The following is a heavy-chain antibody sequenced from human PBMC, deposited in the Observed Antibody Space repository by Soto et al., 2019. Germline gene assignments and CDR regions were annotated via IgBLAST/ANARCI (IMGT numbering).Heavy chain of an antibody. CDR2: ITYGGSI. CDR1: GASITNDDFF. J-gene: IGHJ4*02. D-gene: IGHD5-18*01. CDR3: AKMERTQLWLLVQN. V-gene: IGHV4-31*03. Sequence: ASETLSLTCTVSGASITNDDFFWSWVRQHPDKGLEWLAYITYGGSIYYNPSLRSRLSVSIDKSKSQFSLNVRSVTAADTAVYFCAKMERTQLWLLVQNWGQGLPVTSPQ.